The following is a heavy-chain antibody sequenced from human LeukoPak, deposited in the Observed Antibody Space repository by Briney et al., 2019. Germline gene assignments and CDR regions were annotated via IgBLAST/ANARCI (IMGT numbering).Heavy chain of an antibody. Sequence: SGTLSLTCAVSGGSISSSNWWSWVRQPPGKGLEWIGEIYHTGSTNYNPSLKSRVTISVDKSKNQFSLKLISVTAADTAVYYCAIHFRGYSYGRKGRAFDIWGQGTMVTVSS. J-gene: IGHJ3*02. V-gene: IGHV4-4*02. CDR1: GGSISSSNW. CDR2: IYHTGST. CDR3: AIHFRGYSYGRKGRAFDI. D-gene: IGHD5-18*01.